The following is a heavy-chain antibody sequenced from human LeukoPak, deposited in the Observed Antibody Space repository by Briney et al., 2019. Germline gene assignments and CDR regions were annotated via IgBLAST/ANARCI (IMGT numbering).Heavy chain of an antibody. CDR2: IKQDGSEK. CDR1: GFTFSSYW. V-gene: IGHV3-7*01. CDR3: AREGRTSGFDY. J-gene: IGHJ4*02. D-gene: IGHD6-6*01. Sequence: GGSLRLSCAASGFTFSSYWMSWVRQAPGKGLEWVANIKQDGSEKYYVDSVKGRFTISRDNAENSLYLQMNSLTAEDTALYHCAREGRTSGFDYWGQGALVTVSS.